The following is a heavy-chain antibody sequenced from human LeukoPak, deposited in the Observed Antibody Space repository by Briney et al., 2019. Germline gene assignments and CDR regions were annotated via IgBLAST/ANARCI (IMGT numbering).Heavy chain of an antibody. CDR2: IIPIFGTG. D-gene: IGHD6-19*01. Sequence: ASVKVSCKASGGTFSGYAISWVRQAPGQGLEWMGGIIPIFGTGNYAQKFQGRVTITADDSTTTAYMELSSLTYEDTAVYYCARGGSGWSFDSWGQGTLVTVSS. CDR3: ARGGSGWSFDS. J-gene: IGHJ4*02. CDR1: GGTFSGYA. V-gene: IGHV1-69*13.